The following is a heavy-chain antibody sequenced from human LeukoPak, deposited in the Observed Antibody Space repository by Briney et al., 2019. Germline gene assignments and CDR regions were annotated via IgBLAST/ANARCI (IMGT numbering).Heavy chain of an antibody. D-gene: IGHD2-8*01. CDR2: ISSSSSYI. Sequence: PGGSLRLSCAASAFTFSSYSMNWVRQAPGKGLEWVSSISSSSSYIYYADSVKGRFTISRDNAKNSLYLQMNSLRAEGTAVYYCAIYCTNGVCYTGWGQGTLVTVSS. V-gene: IGHV3-21*01. CDR1: AFTFSSYS. CDR3: AIYCTNGVCYTG. J-gene: IGHJ4*02.